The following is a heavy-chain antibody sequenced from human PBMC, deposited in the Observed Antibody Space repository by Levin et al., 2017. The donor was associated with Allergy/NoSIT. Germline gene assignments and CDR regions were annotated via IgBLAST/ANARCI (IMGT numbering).Heavy chain of an antibody. V-gene: IGHV3-74*01. J-gene: IGHJ5*02. CDR1: GYIFSNYW. CDR3: AHFGRDWTSAA. D-gene: IGHD3/OR15-3a*01. CDR2: INNDGSYT. Sequence: PGGSLRLSCVGSGYIFSNYWMHWVRQPPGKGLVWVSRINNDGSYTTNADSVKGRFTSSRDNAKNTLYLQMNSLRSEDTAVYYCAHFGRDWTSAAWGQGTLVTVSS.